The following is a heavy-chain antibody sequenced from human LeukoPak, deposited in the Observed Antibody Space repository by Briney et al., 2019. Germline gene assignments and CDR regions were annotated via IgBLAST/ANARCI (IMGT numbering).Heavy chain of an antibody. Sequence: GGSLRLSCAASGFTFTTYYMSWVRQASGKGLEWVANINQDGGEKNYVDSVKGRFTISRDNAKNSLYLEMNSLRAEDTAVYYCARGRITIGPWGQGTLVTVSS. J-gene: IGHJ5*02. CDR1: GFTFTTYY. CDR3: ARGRITIGP. D-gene: IGHD3-3*01. V-gene: IGHV3-7*04. CDR2: INQDGGEK.